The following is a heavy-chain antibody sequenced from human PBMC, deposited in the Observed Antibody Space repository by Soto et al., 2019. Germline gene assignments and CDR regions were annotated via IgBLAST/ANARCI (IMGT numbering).Heavy chain of an antibody. CDR1: GFSLSTSGVG. CDR3: AHNLGYGDYVDWFDP. D-gene: IGHD4-17*01. J-gene: IGHJ5*02. CDR2: IYWDDDK. Sequence: SGATLVNPAQTLTLTCTLCGFSLSTSGVGVGWIRQPPGKALEWLALIYWDDDKRHSPSLKSRLTITKDTSKNQVVLTMTNMDPVDTATYYCAHNLGYGDYVDWFDPWGQGTLVTVSS. V-gene: IGHV2-5*02.